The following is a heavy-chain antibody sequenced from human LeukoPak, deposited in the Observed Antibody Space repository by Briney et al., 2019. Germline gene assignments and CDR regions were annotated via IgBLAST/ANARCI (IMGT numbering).Heavy chain of an antibody. CDR1: GYSISSGYY. CDR2: IYHSGST. CDR3: ARQSAVAGTVDAFDI. J-gene: IGHJ3*02. D-gene: IGHD6-19*01. Sequence: SETLSLTCAVSGYSISSGYYWGWIRQPPGEGLEWIGSIYHSGSTYYNPSLKSRVTISVDTSKNQFSLKLSSVTAADTAVYYCARQSAVAGTVDAFDIWGQGTMVTVSS. V-gene: IGHV4-38-2*01.